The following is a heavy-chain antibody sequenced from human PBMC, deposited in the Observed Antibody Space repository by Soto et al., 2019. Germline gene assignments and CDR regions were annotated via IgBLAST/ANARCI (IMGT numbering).Heavy chain of an antibody. Sequence: ASVKVSCKASGYTFTSYGISWVRQAPGQGLEWMGWISAYNGNTNYAQKLQGRVTMTTDTSTSTAYMELRSLRSDDTAVYYCARRYCSSTSCYWDYYYYMDVWGKGTTVTVSS. V-gene: IGHV1-18*01. CDR2: ISAYNGNT. D-gene: IGHD2-2*01. CDR3: ARRYCSSTSCYWDYYYYMDV. CDR1: GYTFTSYG. J-gene: IGHJ6*03.